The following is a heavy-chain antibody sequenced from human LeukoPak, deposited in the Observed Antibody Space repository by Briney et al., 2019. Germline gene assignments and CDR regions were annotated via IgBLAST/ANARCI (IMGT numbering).Heavy chain of an antibody. CDR3: ARDKEFDFDY. CDR2: IYYSGST. CDR1: GGSISSSSYY. D-gene: IGHD3-9*01. Sequence: SQTLSLTCTVSGGSISSSSYYWGWIRQPPGKGLEWIGSIYYSGSTYYNPSLKSRVTISVDTSKNQLSLKLSSVTAADTAVYYCARDKEFDFDYWGQGTLVTVSS. V-gene: IGHV4-39*07. J-gene: IGHJ4*02.